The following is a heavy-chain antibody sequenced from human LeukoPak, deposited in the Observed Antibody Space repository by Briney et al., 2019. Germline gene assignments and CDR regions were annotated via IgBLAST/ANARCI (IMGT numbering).Heavy chain of an antibody. D-gene: IGHD3-22*01. CDR3: ARSMMIVVVMPNY. Sequence: ASVKVSCKASGYTFTGYYMHWVRQARGQGLEWMGWINPNSGGTNYAQKFQGRVAMTRDTSISTAYMELSRLRSDDTAVYYCARSMMIVVVMPNYWGQGTLVTVSS. J-gene: IGHJ4*02. V-gene: IGHV1-2*02. CDR2: INPNSGGT. CDR1: GYTFTGYY.